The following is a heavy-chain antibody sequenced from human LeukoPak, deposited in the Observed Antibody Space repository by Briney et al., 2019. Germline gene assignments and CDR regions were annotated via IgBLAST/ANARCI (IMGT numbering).Heavy chain of an antibody. Sequence: GGSLRLSCAASGFTFSSYSMNWVRQAPGKGLEWVSAISGSGGSTYYADSVKGRFTISRDNSKNTLYLQMNSLRAEDTAVYYCAKDGSIAAARLPFDYWGQGTLVTVSS. D-gene: IGHD6-13*01. V-gene: IGHV3-23*01. CDR2: ISGSGGST. CDR1: GFTFSSYS. J-gene: IGHJ4*02. CDR3: AKDGSIAAARLPFDY.